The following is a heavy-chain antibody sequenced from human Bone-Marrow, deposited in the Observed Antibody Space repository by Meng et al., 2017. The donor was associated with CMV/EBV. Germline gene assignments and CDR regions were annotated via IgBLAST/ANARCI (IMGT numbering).Heavy chain of an antibody. CDR2: IYYSGST. V-gene: IGHV4-39*07. CDR1: GVSISSRSDC. D-gene: IGHD2-2*01. J-gene: IGHJ4*02. CDR3: ARIVVPAAVDY. Sequence: QLPLQESGPGLVKPTETLSLTCTVSGVSISSRSDCWGWIRQPPGKGLEWIGSIYYSGSTYYSPSLKSRVTISVDTSKNQFSLKLSSVTAADTAVYYCARIVVPAAVDYWGQGTLVTVSS.